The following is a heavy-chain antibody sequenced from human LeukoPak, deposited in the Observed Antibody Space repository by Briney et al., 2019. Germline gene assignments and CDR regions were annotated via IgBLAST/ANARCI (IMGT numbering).Heavy chain of an antibody. J-gene: IGHJ4*02. D-gene: IGHD3-3*02. V-gene: IGHV4-38-2*02. Sequence: PSETLSLTCTVSGYSISSGYYWGWIRQPPGKGLEWIGSIYHSGVTYYNPSLKSRVTMSVDTSKNQFSLKLSSVTAADTAVYYCARLRRSRLAEFDYWGQGTLVTVSS. CDR1: GYSISSGYY. CDR2: IYHSGVT. CDR3: ARLRRSRLAEFDY.